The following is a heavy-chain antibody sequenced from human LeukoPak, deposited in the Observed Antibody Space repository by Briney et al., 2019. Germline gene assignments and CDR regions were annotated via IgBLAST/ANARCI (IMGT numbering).Heavy chain of an antibody. CDR2: ISYDGSNK. V-gene: IGHV3-30-3*01. D-gene: IGHD3-22*01. CDR1: GFTFSSYA. J-gene: IGHJ1*01. CDR3: ARPLLYDSSGYVQH. Sequence: GRSLRLSCAASGFTFSSYAMHWVRQAPGKGLEWVAVISYDGSNKYYADSVKGRFTISRDNSKNTLYLQMNSLRAEDTAVYYCARPLLYDSSGYVQHWGQGTLVTVSS.